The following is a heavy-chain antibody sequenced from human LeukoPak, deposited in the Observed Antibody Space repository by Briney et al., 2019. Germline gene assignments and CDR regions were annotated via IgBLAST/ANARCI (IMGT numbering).Heavy chain of an antibody. D-gene: IGHD4-17*01. Sequence: GGSLRLSCAASGLTLRSYEMNWVGQAPGKGLDWVSYISSSGSTIYYADSVKGRFTISRDNAKNSLYLQMNSLRAEDTAVYYCAKSQYGDYAVVDYWGQGTLVTVSS. CDR1: GLTLRSYE. CDR2: ISSSGSTI. J-gene: IGHJ4*02. CDR3: AKSQYGDYAVVDY. V-gene: IGHV3-48*03.